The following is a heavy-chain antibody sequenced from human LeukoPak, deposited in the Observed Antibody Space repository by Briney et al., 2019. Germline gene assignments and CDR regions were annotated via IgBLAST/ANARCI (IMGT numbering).Heavy chain of an antibody. CDR2: IYHSGST. V-gene: IGHV4-38-2*02. J-gene: IGHJ6*03. CDR1: GYSITRGYY. D-gene: IGHD3-10*01. Sequence: PSETLSLTCTVSGYSITRGYYWGWIRQPPGKGLEWIGSIYHSGSTYYTPSLKSRVVISVDTSKNQFSLKLNSVTAADTAVYYCARSGPYYYHYMDVWGKGTTVTVSS. CDR3: ARSGPYYYHYMDV.